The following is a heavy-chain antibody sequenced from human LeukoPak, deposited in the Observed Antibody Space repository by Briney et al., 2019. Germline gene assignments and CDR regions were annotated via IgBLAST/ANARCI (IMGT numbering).Heavy chain of an antibody. CDR2: MNPNSGNT. J-gene: IGHJ4*02. CDR1: GYTFTSYD. D-gene: IGHD6-6*01. V-gene: IGHV1-8*03. Sequence: GASVKVSCKASGYTFTSYDINWVRQATGQGLEWMGWMNPNSGNTGYAQKFQGRVTITRNTSISTAYMELSSLRSEDTAVYYCARSAGRGIAARRAVDYWGQGTLVTVSP. CDR3: ARSAGRGIAARRAVDY.